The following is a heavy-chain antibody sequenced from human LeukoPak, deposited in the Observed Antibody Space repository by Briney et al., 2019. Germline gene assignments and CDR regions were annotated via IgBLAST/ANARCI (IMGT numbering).Heavy chain of an antibody. V-gene: IGHV4-61*02. J-gene: IGHJ4*02. D-gene: IGHD2-2*02. CDR2: IYTSGST. CDR1: GGSISSGSYY. Sequence: PSQTLSLTCTVSGGSISSGSYYWSWIRQPAGKGLEWIGRIYTSGSTNYNHSLKSRVTISVDTSKNQFSLKLSSVTAADTAVYYCASIPSLEYYFDYWGQGTLVTVSS. CDR3: ASIPSLEYYFDY.